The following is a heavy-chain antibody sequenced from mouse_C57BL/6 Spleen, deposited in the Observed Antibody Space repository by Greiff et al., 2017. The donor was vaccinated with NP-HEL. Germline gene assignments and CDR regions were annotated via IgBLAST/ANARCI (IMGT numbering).Heavy chain of an antibody. D-gene: IGHD1-1*02. CDR2: IRNKANGYTT. CDR1: GFTFTDYY. Sequence: DVMLVESGGGLVQPGGSLSLSCAASGFTFTDYYMSWVRQPPGKALEWLGFIRNKANGYTTEYSASVKGRFTISRDNSQSILYLQMNALRAEDSATYYCARSPYGGWYFDVWGTGTTVTVSS. J-gene: IGHJ1*03. CDR3: ARSPYGGWYFDV. V-gene: IGHV7-3*01.